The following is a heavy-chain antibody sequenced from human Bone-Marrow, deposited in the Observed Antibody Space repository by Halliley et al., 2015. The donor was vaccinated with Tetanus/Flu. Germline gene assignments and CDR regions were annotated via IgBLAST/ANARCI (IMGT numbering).Heavy chain of an antibody. CDR3: ARAYSPSYYVIAGGLDY. D-gene: IGHD1-26*01. Sequence: AYDGSSDYYADSVKGRFFISRDNSQGTLSLQMNSLRPEDTAIYFCARAYSPSYYVIAGGLDYWGQGSQVSVSS. V-gene: IGHV3-30*03. CDR2: AYDGSSD. J-gene: IGHJ4*02.